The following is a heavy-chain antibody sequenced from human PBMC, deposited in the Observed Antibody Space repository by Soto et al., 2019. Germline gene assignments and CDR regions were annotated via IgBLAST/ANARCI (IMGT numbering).Heavy chain of an antibody. Sequence: ASVRVSCKASGYTFTSYDINWVRQATGQGLAWMGWMNPNSGNTGYAQKFRGRVTMTRNTSISTAYMELSSLRSEDTAVYYCARVAWAGSPGSGNWFDPWGQGTLVTVSS. V-gene: IGHV1-8*01. CDR2: MNPNSGNT. CDR3: ARVAWAGSPGSGNWFDP. J-gene: IGHJ5*02. CDR1: GYTFTSYD. D-gene: IGHD1-26*01.